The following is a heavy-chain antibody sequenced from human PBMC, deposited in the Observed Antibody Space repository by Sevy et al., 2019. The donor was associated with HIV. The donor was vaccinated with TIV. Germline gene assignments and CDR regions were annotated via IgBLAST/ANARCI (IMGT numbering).Heavy chain of an antibody. Sequence: GGSLRLSCTASGFTFSSYEMNWVRQAPGKGLEWVSYISNSGSTIHYSDSVKGRFTISRDNAKNSLYLQMNSLRAEDTAAYYCATDKGGYDPLDYWGQGTLVTVSS. J-gene: IGHJ4*02. CDR1: GFTFSSYE. D-gene: IGHD5-12*01. CDR2: ISNSGSTI. CDR3: ATDKGGYDPLDY. V-gene: IGHV3-48*03.